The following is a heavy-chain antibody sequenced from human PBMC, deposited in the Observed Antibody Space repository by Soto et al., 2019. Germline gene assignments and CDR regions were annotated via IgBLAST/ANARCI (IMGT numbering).Heavy chain of an antibody. CDR3: ASQSIAVAGTVDY. D-gene: IGHD6-19*01. CDR2: IDPSDSYT. CDR1: GYRFTRYF. V-gene: IGHV5-10-1*01. Sequence: PGEALKIACEGSGYRFTRYFISWVRQMPGKGLEWMGRIDPSDSYTNYSPSFQGHVTISADKSISTAYLQWSSLKASDTAMYYCASQSIAVAGTVDYWGQGTLGTVSS. J-gene: IGHJ4*02.